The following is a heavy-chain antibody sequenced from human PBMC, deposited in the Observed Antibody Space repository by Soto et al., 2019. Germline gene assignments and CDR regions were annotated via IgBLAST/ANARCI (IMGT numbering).Heavy chain of an antibody. Sequence: EVQLVESGGGLVQPGGSLRLSCAASGFTVSSNYMSWVRQTPGKGLEWVSVIYSGGSTYYADSVKGRFTISRDNSKNTLYLQMNSLRAVDTAVYYCARDVDCSGGSCYRHYWGQGTLVTVSS. D-gene: IGHD2-15*01. V-gene: IGHV3-66*01. CDR1: GFTVSSNY. CDR2: IYSGGST. CDR3: ARDVDCSGGSCYRHY. J-gene: IGHJ4*02.